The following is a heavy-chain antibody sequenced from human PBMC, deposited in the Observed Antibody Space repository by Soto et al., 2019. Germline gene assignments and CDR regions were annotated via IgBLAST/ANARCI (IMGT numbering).Heavy chain of an antibody. V-gene: IGHV1-18*01. J-gene: IGHJ4*02. CDR3: ARDDYYDSSGHFDY. Sequence: GASVKVSCKASGYTFTSYGISWVRQAPGQGLEWMGWISAYNGNTNYAQKLQGRVTMTTDTSTSTAYMELRSLRSDDTAVYYCARDDYYDSSGHFDYWGQGTLVNVSS. D-gene: IGHD3-22*01. CDR2: ISAYNGNT. CDR1: GYTFTSYG.